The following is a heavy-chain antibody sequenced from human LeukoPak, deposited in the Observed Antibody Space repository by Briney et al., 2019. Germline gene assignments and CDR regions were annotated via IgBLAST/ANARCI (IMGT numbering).Heavy chain of an antibody. CDR1: GFSFSSYN. J-gene: IGHJ4*02. D-gene: IGHD3-9*01. CDR3: VRDHDWAFDY. Sequence: GGSLRLSCGASGFSFSSYNMNWVRPAPGKGLEWVSYISVTTATYYADSVRGRFTISRDDAKSSLYLHMNSLRAEDTAVYFCVRDHDWAFDYWGQGTLVTVSS. V-gene: IGHV3-48*01. CDR2: ISVTTAT.